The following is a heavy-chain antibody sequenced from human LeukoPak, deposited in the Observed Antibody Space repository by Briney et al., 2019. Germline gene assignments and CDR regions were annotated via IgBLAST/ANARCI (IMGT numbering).Heavy chain of an antibody. CDR3: ARGDTAMAYNWFDP. D-gene: IGHD5-18*01. CDR1: GGSFSGYY. CDR2: VNHSGST. J-gene: IGHJ5*02. Sequence: NPSETLSLTCAVYGGSFSGYYWSWIRQPPGKGLEWIGEVNHSGSTNYNPSLKSRVTISVDTSKNQFSLKLSSVTAADTAVYYCARGDTAMAYNWFDPWGQGTLVTVSS. V-gene: IGHV4-34*01.